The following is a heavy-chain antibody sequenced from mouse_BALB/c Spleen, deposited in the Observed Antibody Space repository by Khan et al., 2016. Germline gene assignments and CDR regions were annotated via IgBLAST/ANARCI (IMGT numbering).Heavy chain of an antibody. CDR3: GTWEYYGSAFGY. J-gene: IGHJ3*01. CDR2: ISHSGDS. CDR1: GDSITSGH. D-gene: IGHD1-2*01. V-gene: IGHV3-8*02. Sequence: EVQLQESGPSLAKPSQTLSLTCSVTGDSITSGHWNWIRKFPGNKFDFMGYISHSGDSYYNPSLKSRISITRDTSKNQYYLQLNSVTTEDTATYYCGTWEYYGSAFGYWGQGTLVTVSA.